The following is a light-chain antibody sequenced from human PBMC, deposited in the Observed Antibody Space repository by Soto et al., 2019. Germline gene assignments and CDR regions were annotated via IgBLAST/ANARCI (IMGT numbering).Light chain of an antibody. J-gene: IGKJ1*01. CDR2: GAS. CDR1: QRVSSSY. CDR3: QQDGSSPWT. Sequence: EIVLTQSPGTLSLSPGERATLSCRASQRVSSSYLDWYQQKPGQAPRLLIYGASSRATGIPDGFSGSGSGTDFTLTISRLEPEDFAVYYCQQDGSSPWTFGQGTKVEIK. V-gene: IGKV3-20*01.